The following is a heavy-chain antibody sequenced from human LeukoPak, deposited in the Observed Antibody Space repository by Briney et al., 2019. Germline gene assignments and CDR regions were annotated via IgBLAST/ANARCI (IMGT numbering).Heavy chain of an antibody. CDR1: GGSISSYY. V-gene: IGHV4-59*01. Sequence: SSETLSLTCTVSGGSISSYYWSWIRQPPGKGLEWIGYIYYSGSTNYNPSLKSRVTISVDTSKNQFSLKLSSVTAADTAVYYCARGPNDYGDLDYWVQGTLVTVSS. CDR2: IYYSGST. J-gene: IGHJ4*02. D-gene: IGHD4-17*01. CDR3: ARGPNDYGDLDY.